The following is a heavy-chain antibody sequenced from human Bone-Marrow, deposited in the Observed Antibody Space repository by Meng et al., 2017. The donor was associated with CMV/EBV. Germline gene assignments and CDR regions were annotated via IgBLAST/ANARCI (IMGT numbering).Heavy chain of an antibody. V-gene: IGHV6-1*01. CDR3: ARAPSGGYPDY. Sequence: SETLSLTCAISGDSVSSDSGAWNWIRQSPSRGLEWLGRTYYRSQWKTDYAVSVKSRMTIKSDTSKNHFSLQLNSVTPEDTAVYYCARAPSGGYPDYWGQGTLVTVSS. CDR2: TYYRSQWKT. CDR1: GDSVSSDSGA. J-gene: IGHJ4*02. D-gene: IGHD3-22*01.